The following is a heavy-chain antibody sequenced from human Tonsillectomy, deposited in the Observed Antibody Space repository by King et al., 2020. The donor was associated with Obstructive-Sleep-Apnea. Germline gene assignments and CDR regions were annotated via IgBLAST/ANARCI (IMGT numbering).Heavy chain of an antibody. CDR2: IYYSGYT. J-gene: IGHJ4*02. CDR3: ARSYTVYERPSYYFDY. V-gene: IGHV4-31*03. CDR1: GGSISSGGYY. Sequence: VQLQESGPGLVKPSQTLSLTCTVSGGSISSGGYYWSWIRQHPGKGLEWMGYIYYSGYTYYNPSLKSRVTKSLDTSKNQFSLTLSSVTAAETAVYYCARSYTVYERPSYYFDYWGQGTLVTVSS. D-gene: IGHD5/OR15-5a*01.